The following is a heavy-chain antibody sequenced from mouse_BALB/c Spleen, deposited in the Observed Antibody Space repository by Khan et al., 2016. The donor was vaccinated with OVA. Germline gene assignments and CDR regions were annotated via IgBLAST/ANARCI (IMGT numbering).Heavy chain of an antibody. CDR1: GYTFTNYG. CDR2: INTYTGEP. CDR3: ARPPYFSYVRVF. V-gene: IGHV9-3-1*01. Sequence: QIQLVQSGPELKKPGETVKISCKASGYTFTNYGMNWVKQAPGKGLKWMGWINTYTGEPTYADDFKGRFAFSLETSASTAYLQINNLKNEDTATYFCARPPYFSYVRVFWGQETSITVSS. J-gene: IGHJ4*01. D-gene: IGHD2-10*01.